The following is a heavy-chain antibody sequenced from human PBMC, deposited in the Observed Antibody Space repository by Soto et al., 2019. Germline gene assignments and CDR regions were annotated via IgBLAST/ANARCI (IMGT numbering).Heavy chain of an antibody. CDR2: ISGSGGST. V-gene: IGHV3-23*01. CDR3: VYSSDVDIVGTILDY. D-gene: IGHD5-12*01. Sequence: GGSLRLSCAASGFTFSSYAMSWVRQAPGKGLEWVSAISGSGGSTYYADSVKGRFTISRDNSKNTLYLQMNSLRAEDTAVYYCVYSSDVDIVGTILDYWGQGTLVTVSS. J-gene: IGHJ4*02. CDR1: GFTFSSYA.